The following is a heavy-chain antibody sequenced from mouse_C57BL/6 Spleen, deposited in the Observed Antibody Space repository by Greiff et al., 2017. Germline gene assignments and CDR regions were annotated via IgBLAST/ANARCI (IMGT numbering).Heavy chain of an antibody. CDR2: INPGSGGT. V-gene: IGHV1-54*01. J-gene: IGHJ4*01. CDR3: ARWTGYAMDY. D-gene: IGHD4-1*01. Sequence: VQRVESGAELVRPGTSVKVSCKASGYAFTNYLIEWVKQRPGQGLEWIGVINPGSGGTNYNEKFKGKATLTADKSSSTAYMQLSSLTAEDSAVYFCARWTGYAMDYWGQGTSVTVSS. CDR1: GYAFTNYL.